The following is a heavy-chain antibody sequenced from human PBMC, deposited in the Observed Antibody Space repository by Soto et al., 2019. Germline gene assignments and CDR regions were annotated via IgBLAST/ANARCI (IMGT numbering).Heavy chain of an antibody. J-gene: IGHJ5*02. CDR2: ISSSSSTI. CDR3: ERVIWSGHLTSDL. CDR1: GFTFSSNS. V-gene: IGHV3-48*02. D-gene: IGHD3-3*01. Sequence: EVQVVESGGGLVQPGGSLRLSCAASGFTFSSNSMNWVRQAPGKGLEWISYISSSSSTIYADSVKGRFTISRDNAKNSLYLQMNSLRDEDTAVSYCERVIWSGHLTSDLWGQGTLVTVSS.